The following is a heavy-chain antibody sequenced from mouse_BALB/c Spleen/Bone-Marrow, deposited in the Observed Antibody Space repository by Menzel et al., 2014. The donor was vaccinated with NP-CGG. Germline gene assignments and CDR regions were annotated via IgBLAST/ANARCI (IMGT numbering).Heavy chain of an antibody. CDR2: VSPGDGDT. Sequence: QVQLKQSGAELVRPGSSVKISCKASGYAFSTYWMNWVKQRPRQGLEWIGQVSPGDGDTNYNGKFRGKATLTADKSSSTAYIQLSSLASEDSAVYFCARVYYGNLDHWGQGTTLTVSS. D-gene: IGHD2-1*01. CDR1: GYAFSTYW. V-gene: IGHV1-80*01. CDR3: ARVYYGNLDH. J-gene: IGHJ2*01.